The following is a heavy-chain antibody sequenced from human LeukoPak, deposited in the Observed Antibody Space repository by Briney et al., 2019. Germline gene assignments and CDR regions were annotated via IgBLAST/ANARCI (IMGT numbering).Heavy chain of an antibody. V-gene: IGHV4-59*08. CDR2: IYYSGST. CDR3: ARISWYSSAQPDY. J-gene: IGHJ4*02. Sequence: SETLSLTCTVSGGSISSYYWSWIRQPPGKGLEWIGYIYYSGSTYYNPSLKSRVTISVDTSKNQFSLKLSSVTAADTAVYYCARISWYSSAQPDYWGQGTLVTVSS. CDR1: GGSISSYY. D-gene: IGHD6-19*01.